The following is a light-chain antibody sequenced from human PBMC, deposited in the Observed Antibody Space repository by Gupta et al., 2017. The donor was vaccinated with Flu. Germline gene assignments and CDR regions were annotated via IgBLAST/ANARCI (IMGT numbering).Light chain of an antibody. J-gene: IGKJ1*01. Sequence: EIVMTQSPATLSVSPGERATLSCRASQSVSSNLAWYQPRPGQAPRILMYDTSTRATGVPARFSGSGSGTDFTLTISILQSEDFAIYYCQQYNQWPRTFGEGTKVEIK. CDR2: DTS. V-gene: IGKV3-15*01. CDR3: QQYNQWPRT. CDR1: QSVSSN.